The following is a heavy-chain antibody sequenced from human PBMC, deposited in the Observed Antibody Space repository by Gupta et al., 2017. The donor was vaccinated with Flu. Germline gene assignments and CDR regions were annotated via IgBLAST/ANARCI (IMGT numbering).Heavy chain of an antibody. Sequence: QVQLVQSGSELKKPGASVKVSCKASGYTFTSYAMNWVRQAPGQGLEWVGWINTNTGNPTDAQGFTGRVCFPLDHPVSNAYPENSRLKAEETSVYYLARLTPIHHHLEVRGKGTTVTVSS. CDR3: ARLTPIHHHLEV. J-gene: IGHJ6*04. CDR2: INTNTGNP. D-gene: IGHD1-14*01. CDR1: GYTFTSYA. V-gene: IGHV7-4-1*02.